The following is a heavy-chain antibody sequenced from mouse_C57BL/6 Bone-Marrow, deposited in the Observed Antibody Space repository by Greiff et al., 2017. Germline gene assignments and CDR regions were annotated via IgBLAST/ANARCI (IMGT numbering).Heavy chain of an antibody. V-gene: IGHV14-4*01. CDR2: IDPENGDT. D-gene: IGHD2-5*01. J-gene: IGHJ4*01. CDR1: GFNIKDDY. CDR3: TTGGSNFSMDY. Sequence: EVQLQQSGAELVRPGASVKLSCTASGFNIKDDYMHWVKQRPEQGLEWIGWIDPENGDTEYASKFQGKATITADTSSNPAYLQLSSLTSEDTAVYYCTTGGSNFSMDYWGQGTSVTVSS.